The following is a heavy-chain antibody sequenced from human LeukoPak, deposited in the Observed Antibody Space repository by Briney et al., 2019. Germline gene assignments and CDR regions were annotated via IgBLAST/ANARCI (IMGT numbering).Heavy chain of an antibody. J-gene: IGHJ4*02. Sequence: PGGSLRLSCAASGFTFSSYSMNWVRQAPGKGLEWVSSISSSSSYIYYADSVKGRYTISRDNAKNSLYLQMNSLRAEDTAVYYCARDPYYYDSSFDYWGQGPLVTVP. V-gene: IGHV3-21*01. CDR1: GFTFSSYS. D-gene: IGHD3-22*01. CDR3: ARDPYYYDSSFDY. CDR2: ISSSSSYI.